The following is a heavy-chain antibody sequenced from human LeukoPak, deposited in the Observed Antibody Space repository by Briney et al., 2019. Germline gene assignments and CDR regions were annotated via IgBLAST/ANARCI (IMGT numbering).Heavy chain of an antibody. D-gene: IGHD3-22*01. CDR1: GGSISSGSYY. J-gene: IGHJ4*02. V-gene: IGHV4-61*02. CDR2: IYTSGST. Sequence: PSETLSLTCTVSGGSISSGSYYWSWIRQPAGKGLEWIGRIYTSGSTNYNPSLKSRVTISVDTSKNQFSLKLSSVTAADTAVYYCARILYDSSGYPPPGFDYWGQGTLVTVSS. CDR3: ARILYDSSGYPPPGFDY.